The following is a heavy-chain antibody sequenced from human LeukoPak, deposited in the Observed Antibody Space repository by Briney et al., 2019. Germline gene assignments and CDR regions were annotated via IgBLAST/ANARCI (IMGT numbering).Heavy chain of an antibody. CDR3: ARIVVPAVPDYYYYGMDV. V-gene: IGHV4-59*01. CDR1: GGSISSYY. Sequence: SETLSLTCTVSGGSISSYYWSRIRQPPGKGLEWIGYIYYSRSTNYNPSLKSRVTISVDTSKNQFSLKLSSVTAADTAVYYCARIVVPAVPDYYYYGMDVWGQGTTVTVSS. CDR2: IYYSRST. D-gene: IGHD2-2*01. J-gene: IGHJ6*02.